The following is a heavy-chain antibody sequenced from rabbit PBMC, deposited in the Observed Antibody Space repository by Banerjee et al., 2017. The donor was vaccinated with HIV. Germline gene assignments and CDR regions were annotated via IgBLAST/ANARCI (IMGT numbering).Heavy chain of an antibody. J-gene: IGHJ4*01. Sequence: QEQLVGSGGGLVQPEGSLTLTCKASGFSFSSSYWICWVRQAPGKGLEWIACIYTGTGGSYYASWVNGRFTISLDNAQNTVFLQMTSLTVADTATYFCARAVSSGWGGFFNLWGPGTLVTVS. CDR1: GFSFSSSYW. CDR3: ARAVSSGWGGFFNL. D-gene: IGHD4-1*01. V-gene: IGHV1S45*01. CDR2: IYTGTGGS.